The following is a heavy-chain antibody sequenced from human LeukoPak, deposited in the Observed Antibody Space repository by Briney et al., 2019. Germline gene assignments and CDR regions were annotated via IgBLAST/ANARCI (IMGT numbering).Heavy chain of an antibody. D-gene: IGHD2-15*01. V-gene: IGHV3-49*04. CDR3: TRGVDVYYYYGMDV. J-gene: IGHJ6*04. CDR2: IRSKAYGGTT. Sequence: GRSLRLSCTASGLTFGDYAMSWVRQAPGKGLEWVGFIRSKAYGGTTEYAASVKGRFTISRDDSKSIAYLQMNSLKTEDTAVYYCTRGVDVYYYYGMDVWGKGTTVTVSS. CDR1: GLTFGDYA.